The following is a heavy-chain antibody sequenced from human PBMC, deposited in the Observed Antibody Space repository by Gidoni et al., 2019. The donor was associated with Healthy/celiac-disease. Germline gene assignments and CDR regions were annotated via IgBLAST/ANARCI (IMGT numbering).Heavy chain of an antibody. CDR2: ISWDGGST. CDR1: GFTFDDYA. V-gene: IGHV3-43D*03. CDR3: AKDEVYGDYAGYFDY. Sequence: EVQLVESGGVVVQPGGSLRLSCAASGFTFDDYAMHWVRQAPGKGLEWVSLISWDGGSTYYADSVKGRFTISRDNSKNSLYLQMNSLRAEDTALYYCAKDEVYGDYAGYFDYWGQGTLVTVSS. J-gene: IGHJ4*02. D-gene: IGHD4-17*01.